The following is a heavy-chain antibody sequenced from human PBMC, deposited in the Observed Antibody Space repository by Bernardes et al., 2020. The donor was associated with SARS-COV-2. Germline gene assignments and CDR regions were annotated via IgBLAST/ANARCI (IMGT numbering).Heavy chain of an antibody. CDR1: GDSISSYF. J-gene: IGHJ5*02. D-gene: IGHD6-19*01. V-gene: IGHV4-59*01. CDR2: IYDSRSI. CDR3: ARARIGSGWYRGADWFDP. Sequence: SETLSLTCTVSGDSISSYFWSWIRQPPGKGLEWIGYIYDSRSIIYNPSLKSRVTISVDTSKNQFSLRLSSVTAVDTAVYYCARARIGSGWYRGADWFDPWGQGTLVTVSS.